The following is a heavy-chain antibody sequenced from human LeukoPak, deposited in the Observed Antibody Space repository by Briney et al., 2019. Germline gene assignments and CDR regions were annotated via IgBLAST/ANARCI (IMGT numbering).Heavy chain of an antibody. V-gene: IGHV1-69*13. CDR3: ARGVGGIAVAGDFDY. Sequence: SVKVSCKASGGTFSSYAISWVRQAPGQGLEWMGGIIPIFGTANYAQKFQGRVTITADESTSTAYMELSSLRSEDTAVYYCARGVGGIAVAGDFDYWGQGTLVTVSS. J-gene: IGHJ4*02. CDR2: IIPIFGTA. D-gene: IGHD6-19*01. CDR1: GGTFSSYA.